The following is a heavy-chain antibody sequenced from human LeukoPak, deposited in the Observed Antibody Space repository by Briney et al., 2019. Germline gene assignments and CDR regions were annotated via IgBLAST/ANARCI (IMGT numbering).Heavy chain of an antibody. Sequence: PSETLSLTCTVSGGSISSYYWSWIRQPPGKGLEWIGSIYYTGSTKHNPSLKSRVTISADTSKNQFSLKLSSVTAADTAVYYCARQYSSGWPPHYWGQGTLVTVSS. CDR2: IYYTGST. V-gene: IGHV4-59*08. CDR3: ARQYSSGWPPHY. J-gene: IGHJ4*02. CDR1: GGSISSYY. D-gene: IGHD6-19*01.